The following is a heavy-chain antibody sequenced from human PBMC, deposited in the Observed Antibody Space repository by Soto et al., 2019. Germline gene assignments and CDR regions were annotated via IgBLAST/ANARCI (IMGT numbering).Heavy chain of an antibody. Sequence: SETLSLTCTFSIASINENYYWNWIRQSPGKGLEWIGYVFHTGTTHYNPSLESRVTLSISTSKNQLSLTLTYVAASDTAIYYWARATLSPRLRTFHVFGPVTMVNVS. D-gene: IGHD6-6*01. J-gene: IGHJ3*01. CDR3: ARATLSPRLRTFHV. CDR2: VFHTGTT. CDR1: IASINENYY. V-gene: IGHV4-59*01.